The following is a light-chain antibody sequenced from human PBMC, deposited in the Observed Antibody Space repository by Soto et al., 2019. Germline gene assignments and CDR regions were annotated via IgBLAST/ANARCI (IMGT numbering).Light chain of an antibody. CDR3: QQRSNWPPFT. J-gene: IGKJ3*01. CDR2: DVS. CDR1: QSVSNNY. V-gene: IGKV3D-20*02. Sequence: EIVLTQSPGTLSLSPGERATLSCRASQSVSNNYLAWYQQKPGQAPRLLLYDVSNRAPGIPARFSGSGSGTDSTLTISSLEPEDFAVYYCQQRSNWPPFTFGPGTKVDIK.